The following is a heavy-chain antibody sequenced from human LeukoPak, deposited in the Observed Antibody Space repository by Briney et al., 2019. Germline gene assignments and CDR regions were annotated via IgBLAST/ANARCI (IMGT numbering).Heavy chain of an antibody. J-gene: IGHJ4*02. CDR2: INHSGST. V-gene: IGHV4-34*01. D-gene: IGHD6-19*01. CDR3: ARGWLN. Sequence: SETLSLTRAVYGGSFSGYYWSWIRQPPGKGLEWIGEINHSGSTNYNPSLKSRVTISVDTSKNQFSLKRSSVTAADTAVYYCARGWLNWGQGTLVTVSS. CDR1: GGSFSGYY.